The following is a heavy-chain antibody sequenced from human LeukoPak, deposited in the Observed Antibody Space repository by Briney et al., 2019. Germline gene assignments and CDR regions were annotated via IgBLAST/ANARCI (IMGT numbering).Heavy chain of an antibody. V-gene: IGHV3-49*03. D-gene: IGHD4-17*01. J-gene: IGHJ4*02. CDR3: TRGSCTVTTLASLDY. CDR1: GFTFGDYA. Sequence: GGSLRLSCTASGFTFGDYAMSWFRQAPAKGLERVGFIRSNAYGGTTEYAASVKGRFTISRDDSKSIAYLQMNSLKTEDTAVYYCTRGSCTVTTLASLDYWGQGTMVTVSS. CDR2: IRSNAYGGTT.